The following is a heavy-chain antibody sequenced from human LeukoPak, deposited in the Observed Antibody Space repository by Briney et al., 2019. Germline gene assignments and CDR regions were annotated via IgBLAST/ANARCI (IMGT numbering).Heavy chain of an antibody. J-gene: IGHJ5*02. CDR1: GGSISSYY. CDR2: IYYSGST. V-gene: IGHV4-59*01. Sequence: SETLSLTCTVSGGSISSYYWSWIRQPPGKGLEWIGYIYYSGSTNYNPSLKSRVTISVDTSKNQFSLKLSSVTAADTAVYYCARGNQLLWGPRFVPWGQGTLVTISS. CDR3: ARGNQLLWGPRFVP. D-gene: IGHD2-2*01.